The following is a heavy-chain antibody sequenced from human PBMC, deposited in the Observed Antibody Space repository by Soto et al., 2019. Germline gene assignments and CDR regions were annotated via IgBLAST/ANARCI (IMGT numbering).Heavy chain of an antibody. V-gene: IGHV3-23*01. J-gene: IGHJ4*02. CDR1: GFTFSSYA. CDR2: ISGSGGST. Sequence: GGSLRLSCAASGFTFSSYAMSWVRQAPGKGLEWVSAISGSGGSTYYADSVKGRFTISSDNSKNTLYLQMNSLRAEDTAVYYCAKEILFYYGSGSYYDYWGQGTLVTVSS. D-gene: IGHD3-10*01. CDR3: AKEILFYYGSGSYYDY.